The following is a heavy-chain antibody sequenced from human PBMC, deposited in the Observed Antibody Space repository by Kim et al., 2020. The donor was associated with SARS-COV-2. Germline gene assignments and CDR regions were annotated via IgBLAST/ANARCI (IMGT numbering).Heavy chain of an antibody. CDR1: GGSINSY. J-gene: IGHJ4*02. CDR3: TTYDTSSSPFPY. Sequence: SETLSLTCTVSGGSINSYWSWIRQPPGKGLEWIGYIYYRGNTEYNPSLKSRVTISVDTSKSQFSLRLRSVTAADTAVYYCTTYDTSSSPFPYWAQGTHVT. CDR2: IYYRGNT. V-gene: IGHV4-59*08. D-gene: IGHD6-6*01.